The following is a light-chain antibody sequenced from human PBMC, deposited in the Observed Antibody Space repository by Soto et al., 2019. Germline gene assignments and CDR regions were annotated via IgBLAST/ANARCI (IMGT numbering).Light chain of an antibody. CDR3: QQSYTTPRT. J-gene: IGKJ1*01. V-gene: IGKV1-39*01. CDR1: QSISSY. CDR2: AAS. Sequence: DIQMTQSPSTLSASVGDRVTITCRASQSISSYLNWYQQKPGKAPKLLIYAASNLHRGVPSRFGGSGSGTDFTLTVSSLQPEDFATYYCQQSYTTPRTFGQGTKVDIK.